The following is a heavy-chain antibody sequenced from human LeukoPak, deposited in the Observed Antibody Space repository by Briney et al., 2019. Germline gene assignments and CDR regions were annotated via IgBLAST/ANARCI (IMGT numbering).Heavy chain of an antibody. Sequence: GGSLRLSCAASGFTFSSYAMSWVRQAPGKGLEWVSAISGSGGSTYYADSVKGRFTISRDNSKNTLYLQMNSQRAEDTAVYYCAKDSSSWSYYYYGMDVWGQGTTVTVSS. CDR3: AKDSSSWSYYYYGMDV. V-gene: IGHV3-23*01. CDR2: ISGSGGST. D-gene: IGHD6-13*01. J-gene: IGHJ6*02. CDR1: GFTFSSYA.